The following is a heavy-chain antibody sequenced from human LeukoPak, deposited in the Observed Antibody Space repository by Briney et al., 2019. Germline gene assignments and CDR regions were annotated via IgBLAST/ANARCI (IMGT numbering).Heavy chain of an antibody. CDR3: ATGVDTAMVTSDY. Sequence: GGSLRLSCAASGFTVSSNYMSWVRQAPGKGLEWVSVIYSGGSTYYADSVKGRFTIPRDNSKNTLYLQMNSLRAEDTAVYYCATGVDTAMVTSDYWGQGTLVTVSS. CDR1: GFTVSSNY. J-gene: IGHJ4*02. D-gene: IGHD5-18*01. CDR2: IYSGGST. V-gene: IGHV3-53*01.